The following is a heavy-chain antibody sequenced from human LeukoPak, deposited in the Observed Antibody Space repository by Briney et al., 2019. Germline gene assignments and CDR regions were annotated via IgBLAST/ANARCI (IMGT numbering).Heavy chain of an antibody. V-gene: IGHV1-8*01. D-gene: IGHD3-10*01. CDR1: GYTFTSYD. CDR3: ARIREYYYGSGSDYMDV. J-gene: IGHJ6*03. CDR2: MNPNSGNT. Sequence: GASVKVSCKASGYTFTSYDINWVRQATGQGLEWMGWMNPNSGNTGYAQKFQGRVTMTRNTSISTAYMELSSLRSEDTAVYYCARIREYYYGSGSDYMDVWGKGTTVTVSS.